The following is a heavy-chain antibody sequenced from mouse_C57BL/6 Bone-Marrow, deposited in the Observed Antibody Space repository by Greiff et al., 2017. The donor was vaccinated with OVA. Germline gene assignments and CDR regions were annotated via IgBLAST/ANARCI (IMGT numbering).Heavy chain of an antibody. CDR1: GYTFTDYE. CDR2: IDPETGGT. CDR3: TTFDY. V-gene: IGHV1-15*01. Sequence: VQGVESGAELVRPGASVTLSCTASGYTFTDYEMHWVKQTPVHGLEWIGAIDPETGGTAYNQKFKGKAILTADKSSSTAYMELRSLTSEDSAVYYCTTFDYWGQGTTLTVSS. J-gene: IGHJ2*01.